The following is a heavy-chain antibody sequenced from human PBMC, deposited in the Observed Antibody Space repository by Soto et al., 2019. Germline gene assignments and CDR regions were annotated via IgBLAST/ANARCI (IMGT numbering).Heavy chain of an antibody. V-gene: IGHV3-33*01. Sequence: QVQLVESGGGVVQPGRSLRLSCAASGFTFSSYGMHWVRQAPGKGLEWVAVIWYDGSNKYYADSVKGRFTISRDNSKNTLYMKINSLRAEATAVYYCARDWYYYDSSGYGAHWGQGTLVTVSS. CDR1: GFTFSSYG. CDR3: ARDWYYYDSSGYGAH. CDR2: IWYDGSNK. J-gene: IGHJ4*02. D-gene: IGHD3-22*01.